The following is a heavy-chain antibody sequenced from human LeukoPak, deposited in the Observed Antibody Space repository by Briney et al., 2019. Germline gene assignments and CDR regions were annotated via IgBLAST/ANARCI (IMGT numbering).Heavy chain of an antibody. CDR2: TSGSGGIT. D-gene: IGHD3-10*01. Sequence: GGSLRLSCAASGFTFSNYAMNWVRQAPGKGLEWVSATSGSGGITYYADSVKGRFTISRDNSKNTLYLQMNSLRAEDTAVYYCARAGRIYYWGQGTLVTVSS. J-gene: IGHJ4*02. V-gene: IGHV3-23*01. CDR3: ARAGRIYY. CDR1: GFTFSNYA.